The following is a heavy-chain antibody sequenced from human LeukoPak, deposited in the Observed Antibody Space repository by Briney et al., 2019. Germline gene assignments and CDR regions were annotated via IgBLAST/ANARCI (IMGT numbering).Heavy chain of an antibody. CDR1: GGTFSSYA. V-gene: IGHV1-69*13. D-gene: IGHD3-3*01. Sequence: ASVKVSCKASGGTFSSYAISWVRQAPGQGLEWMGGIIPIFGTANYAQKFQGRVTITADESTSTAYMELSSLRSEDTAVYYCAISITIFGVVVDAFDIWGQGTMVTVSS. CDR2: IIPIFGTA. CDR3: AISITIFGVVVDAFDI. J-gene: IGHJ3*02.